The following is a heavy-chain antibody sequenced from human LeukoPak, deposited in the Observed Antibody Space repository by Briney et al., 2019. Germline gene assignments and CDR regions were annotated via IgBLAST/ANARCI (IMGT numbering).Heavy chain of an antibody. CDR2: GYSDGSI. V-gene: IGHV3-53*01. Sequence: PGGSLRLSCAASGFGVRSNYISWVRQAPGTGLERVSMGYSDGSIFHADSVKGRFTMSRDNSRNTLDLQMSSLRVEDTAVYFCARDRRRLRGMNGDGDAFDIWGQGTMVTVSS. CDR3: ARDRRRLRGMNGDGDAFDI. CDR1: GFGVRSNY. J-gene: IGHJ3*02. D-gene: IGHD1-1*01.